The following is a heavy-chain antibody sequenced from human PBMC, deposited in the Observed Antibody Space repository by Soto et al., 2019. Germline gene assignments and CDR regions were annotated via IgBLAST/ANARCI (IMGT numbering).Heavy chain of an antibody. CDR3: ARYVATSPAGWFEP. CDR1: GFSLSTSGVA. J-gene: IGHJ5*02. CDR2: IYWDDDN. D-gene: IGHD3-10*02. Sequence: SGPTLVNPTQTLTLTCTFSGFSLSTSGVAVGWIRQSPGKALEWLVLIYWDDDNRYNPTLRTRLSTTKDTSKNQVVLTLTNMDPVDTATYYCARYVATSPAGWFEPWGQGIPVTVSS. V-gene: IGHV2-5*02.